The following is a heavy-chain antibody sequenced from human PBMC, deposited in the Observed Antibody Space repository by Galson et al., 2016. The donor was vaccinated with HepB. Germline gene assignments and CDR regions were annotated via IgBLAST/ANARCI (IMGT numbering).Heavy chain of an antibody. V-gene: IGHV4-39*07. J-gene: IGHJ4*02. CDR2: IDYSGST. D-gene: IGHD1-26*01. CDR1: GVSMDNSNYY. Sequence: SETLSLTCSVSGVSMDNSNYYWAWIRQPPGKELEWIGNIDYSGSTYYNPSLRGRLTISLTSSENQFSLSLTSVTAADTAVYYCAARRGAGYYRYWGPGARVSVS. CDR3: AARRGAGYYRY.